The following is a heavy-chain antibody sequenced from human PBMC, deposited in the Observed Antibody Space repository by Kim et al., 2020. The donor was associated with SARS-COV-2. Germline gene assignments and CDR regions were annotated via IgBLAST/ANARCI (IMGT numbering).Heavy chain of an antibody. V-gene: IGHV3-15*01. CDR3: TTGGDIVVVPAATPYYYYYGMDV. D-gene: IGHD2-2*01. CDR1: GFTFSNAW. Sequence: GGSLRLSCAASGFTFSNAWMSWVRQAPGKGLEWVGRIKSKTDGGTSDYAAPGKGRFTISRDDSKNTLHLQMNSLKTEDTAEYYCTTGGDIVVVPAATPYYYYYGMDVWGQGTTVTVSS. J-gene: IGHJ6*02. CDR2: IKSKTDGGTS.